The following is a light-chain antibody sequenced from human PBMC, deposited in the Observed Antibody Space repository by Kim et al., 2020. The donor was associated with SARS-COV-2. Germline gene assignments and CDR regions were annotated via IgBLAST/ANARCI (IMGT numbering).Light chain of an antibody. J-gene: IGKJ4*01. CDR1: QDIRSY. CDR3: QQYDTHPCT. CDR2: AAS. Sequence: ADPEYRVTITWRASQDIRSYLAWYQHKPGKAPKLLIYAASTLQSRVPSRFSGSGSGTDFTLTISNLQSGDFATYFCQQYDTHPCTFGGGTKVDIK. V-gene: IGKV1-8*01.